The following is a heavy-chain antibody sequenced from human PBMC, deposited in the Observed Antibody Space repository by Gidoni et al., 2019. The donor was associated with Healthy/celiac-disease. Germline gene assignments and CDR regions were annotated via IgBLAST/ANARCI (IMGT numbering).Heavy chain of an antibody. CDR3: ERSGLDCSGGSCYEFDP. Sequence: QLHLPASGPVLLKPSETPSLTCTVSGGSISISSYYWGWIRQPPGKGPEWIGSIFYSGSTYYNPSLKSRVTISVDTSKNQFSLKLSAVTAADTAVYYCERSGLDCSGGSCYEFDPWGQGTLVTVSS. CDR1: GGSISISSYY. D-gene: IGHD2-15*01. CDR2: IFYSGST. J-gene: IGHJ5*02. V-gene: IGHV4-39*01.